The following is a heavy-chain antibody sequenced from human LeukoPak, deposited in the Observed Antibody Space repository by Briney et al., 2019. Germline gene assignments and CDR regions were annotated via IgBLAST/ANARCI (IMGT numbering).Heavy chain of an antibody. V-gene: IGHV4-61*10. CDR2: INHSGST. CDR1: GGSISSGPYY. Sequence: SETLSLTCTISGGSISSGPYYWSWIRQSAGKGLEWIGEINHSGSTNYNPSLKSRVTISVDTSKNQFSLKLSSVTAADTAVYYCARDRTFYYDSSGYGTSGDYWGQGTLVTVSS. J-gene: IGHJ4*02. D-gene: IGHD3-22*01. CDR3: ARDRTFYYDSSGYGTSGDY.